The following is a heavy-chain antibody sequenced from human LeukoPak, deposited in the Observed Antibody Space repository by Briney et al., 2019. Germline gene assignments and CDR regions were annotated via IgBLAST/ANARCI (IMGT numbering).Heavy chain of an antibody. J-gene: IGHJ6*02. CDR1: GFTFSSYE. Sequence: GGSLRLSCAASGFTFSSYEMNWVRQAPGKGPEWVSYISSSGSTIYYADSVKGRFTISRDNAKNSLYLQMNSLRAEDTAVYYCARVLPYYYGMDVWGQGTTVTVSS. V-gene: IGHV3-48*03. CDR2: ISSSGSTI. CDR3: ARVLPYYYGMDV.